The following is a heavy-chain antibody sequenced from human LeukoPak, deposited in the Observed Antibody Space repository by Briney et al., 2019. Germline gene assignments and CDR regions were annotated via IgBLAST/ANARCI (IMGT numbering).Heavy chain of an antibody. CDR1: GFTFSGSA. V-gene: IGHV3-73*01. CDR3: TGLSRPFDY. J-gene: IGHJ4*02. CDR2: IRSKANSYAT. Sequence: GGSLRLSCAASGFTFSGSAMHWVRQASGEGLEWVGRIRSKANSYATAYAASVKGRFTISRDDSKNTAYLQMNSLKTEDTAVYYCTGLSRPFDYWGQGTLVTVSS. D-gene: IGHD3-16*02.